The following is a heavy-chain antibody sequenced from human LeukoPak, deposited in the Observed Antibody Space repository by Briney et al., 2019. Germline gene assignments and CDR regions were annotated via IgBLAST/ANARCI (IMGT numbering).Heavy chain of an antibody. CDR2: ISGSGGST. J-gene: IGHJ4*02. CDR1: GFTFSSYA. Sequence: PGGSLRLSCAASGFTFSSYAMSWVRQAPGKGLEWVSAISGSGGSTYYADSVKGRFTISRDNSKNTLYLQMNSLRAEDTAVYYCAKVGGYYDILTGPFDYWGQGTLVTVSS. D-gene: IGHD3-9*01. CDR3: AKVGGYYDILTGPFDY. V-gene: IGHV3-23*01.